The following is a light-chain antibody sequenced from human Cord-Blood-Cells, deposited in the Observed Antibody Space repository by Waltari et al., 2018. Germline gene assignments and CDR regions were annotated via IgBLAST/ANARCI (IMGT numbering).Light chain of an antibody. Sequence: DIQMTQPPSTLSASVGDRVTITCRASQSISRWLAWDQQKPGKAPKLLIYDASSLESGVPLRFSGSGSGTEFTLTISSLQPDDFATYYCQQYNSYWTFGQGTKVEIK. CDR1: QSISRW. V-gene: IGKV1-5*01. CDR2: DAS. CDR3: QQYNSYWT. J-gene: IGKJ1*01.